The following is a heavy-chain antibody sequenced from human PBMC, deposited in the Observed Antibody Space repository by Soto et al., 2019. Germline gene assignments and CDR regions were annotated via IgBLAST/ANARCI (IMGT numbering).Heavy chain of an antibody. V-gene: IGHV3-23*01. D-gene: IGHD3-3*01. J-gene: IGHJ1*01. CDR2: ISDDGDST. CDR1: RFTFSSYG. Sequence: GGSLRLSCAVSRFTFSSYGMNWVRQAPGKGLKWVSSISDDGDSTYYADSVKGRFTISRDNSKNTLYLQMNSLRAEDTAVYYCARAAATIFGTEYFQHWGQGTLVTVSS. CDR3: ARAAATIFGTEYFQH.